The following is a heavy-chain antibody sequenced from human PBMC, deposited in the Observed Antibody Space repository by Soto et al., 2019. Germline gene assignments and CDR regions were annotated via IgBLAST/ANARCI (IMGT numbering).Heavy chain of an antibody. CDR1: GGTVASSHW. J-gene: IGHJ5*02. V-gene: IGHV4-4*02. CDR3: AREIVTAGGNNYFDP. CDR2: VYHTGDT. D-gene: IGHD2-21*02. Sequence: SETLSLTCGVSGGTVASSHWWSWVRQSPGRGLEWIGSVYHTGDTNFNPSLQNRVTFSVDKYNNQFSLRLTSVTAADTAVYFCAREIVTAGGNNYFDPWGPGTLVTVSS.